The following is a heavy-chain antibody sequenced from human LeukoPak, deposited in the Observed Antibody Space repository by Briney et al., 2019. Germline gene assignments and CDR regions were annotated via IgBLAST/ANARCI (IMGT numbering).Heavy chain of an antibody. Sequence: HPGGSLRLSCAASGFTFSSYAMNWVRQTPGKGLEWVSIITGSGVDTYYIDSVKGRFTISRDNSRNTLHLQMNGLRAEDTAVYYCAKGTLGSCSGSSCYPLDYWGQGTLVIVSS. V-gene: IGHV3-23*01. CDR2: ITGSGVDT. D-gene: IGHD2-15*01. J-gene: IGHJ4*02. CDR1: GFTFSSYA. CDR3: AKGTLGSCSGSSCYPLDY.